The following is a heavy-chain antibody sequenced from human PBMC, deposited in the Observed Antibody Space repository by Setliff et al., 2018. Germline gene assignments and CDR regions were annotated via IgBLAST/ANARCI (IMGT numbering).Heavy chain of an antibody. D-gene: IGHD6-6*01. CDR2: INHSGST. V-gene: IGHV4-34*01. CDR1: GGSFSGYY. Sequence: PSETLSLTCAVYGGSFSGYYWSWIRQPPGKGLEWIGEINHSGSTNYNPSLKSRVTISVDTSKNQFSLKLSSVTAADTAVNYCARGNVGDSSSSDFDYWGQGTLVTVSS. CDR3: ARGNVGDSSSSDFDY. J-gene: IGHJ4*02.